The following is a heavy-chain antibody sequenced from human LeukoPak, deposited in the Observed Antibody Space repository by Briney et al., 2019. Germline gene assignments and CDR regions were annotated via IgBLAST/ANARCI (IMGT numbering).Heavy chain of an antibody. CDR3: ARGFHWYPSIYYYYYMDV. J-gene: IGHJ6*03. V-gene: IGHV1-2*02. D-gene: IGHD3-9*01. Sequence: ASVKVSCKASGYTFTGYYMHWVRQAPGQGLEWMGWISPNSGGTNYAQKFQGRVTMTRDTSISTAYMELSRLRSDDTAVYYCARGFHWYPSIYYYYYMDVWGKGTTVTISS. CDR1: GYTFTGYY. CDR2: ISPNSGGT.